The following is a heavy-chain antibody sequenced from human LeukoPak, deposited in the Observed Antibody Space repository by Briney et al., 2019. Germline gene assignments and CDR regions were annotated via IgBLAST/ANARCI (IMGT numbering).Heavy chain of an antibody. J-gene: IGHJ4*02. CDR2: IYSGGST. Sequence: GGSLRLSCAASGFTVSSKYMSWVRQAPGKGLEWVSVIYSGGSTYYADSVKGRSTISRDNSKNTLYLQMSSLRTEDTAVYYCARAATSGSYSFDYWGQGTLVIVSS. D-gene: IGHD1-26*01. V-gene: IGHV3-66*02. CDR3: ARAATSGSYSFDY. CDR1: GFTVSSKY.